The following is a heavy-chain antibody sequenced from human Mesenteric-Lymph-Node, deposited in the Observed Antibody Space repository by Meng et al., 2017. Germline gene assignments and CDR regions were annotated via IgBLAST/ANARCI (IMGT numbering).Heavy chain of an antibody. CDR1: GDSVASNSSA. CDR2: TYYRSKYYN. J-gene: IGHJ4*02. V-gene: IGHV6-1*01. D-gene: IGHD3-10*02. Sequence: QVPAQQSGPGLVKPSQTLSLTCSISGDSVASNSSAWNWIRQSTSRGLEWLGRTYYRSKYYNDYALSVKSRITINPDTSKNQFSLQLNSVTPEDTAIYYCARDWGDVRGGFDFWGQGTLVTVSS. CDR3: ARDWGDVRGGFDF.